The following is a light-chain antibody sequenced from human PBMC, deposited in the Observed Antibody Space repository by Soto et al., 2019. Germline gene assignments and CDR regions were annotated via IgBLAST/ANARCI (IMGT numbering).Light chain of an antibody. V-gene: IGKV3-15*01. J-gene: IGKJ2*01. CDR1: QSVGIN. CDR3: LQYNDWPYT. Sequence: ETVVTQSPATLSVSPGDRATLSCRASQSVGINLAWYQQKPGQAPRLLIFGTSTRATGIPARFSGFGSGTEFTLAISSLQSEEFAVYYCLQYNDWPYTFGQGTKLEIK. CDR2: GTS.